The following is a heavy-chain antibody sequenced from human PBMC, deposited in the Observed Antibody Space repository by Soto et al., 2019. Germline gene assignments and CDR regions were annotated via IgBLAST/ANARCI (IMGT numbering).Heavy chain of an antibody. D-gene: IGHD2-2*01. V-gene: IGHV1-18*01. CDR3: ARTAGQLPDY. Sequence: ASVKVSCKASGYTFTSYGISWVRQATGQGLEWMGWINAYNGNTNYAQKLQGRVTMTTNTSISTAYMELSSLRSEDTAVYYCARTAGQLPDYWGQGTLVTVSS. J-gene: IGHJ4*02. CDR1: GYTFTSYG. CDR2: INAYNGNT.